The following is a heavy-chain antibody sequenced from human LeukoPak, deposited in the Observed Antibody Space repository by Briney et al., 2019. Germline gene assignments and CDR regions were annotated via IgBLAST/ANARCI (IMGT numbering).Heavy chain of an antibody. Sequence: PGGSLRLSCAASGFTFSSYSMNWVRQAPGKGLEWVSYISSSSSNIYYADSVKGRFTISRDNAKNSMYLQMNSLRAEDTAVYYCARFGYCSGGSCYRAPYYFDYWGQGTLVTVSS. V-gene: IGHV3-48*01. D-gene: IGHD2-15*01. J-gene: IGHJ4*02. CDR1: GFTFSSYS. CDR2: ISSSSSNI. CDR3: ARFGYCSGGSCYRAPYYFDY.